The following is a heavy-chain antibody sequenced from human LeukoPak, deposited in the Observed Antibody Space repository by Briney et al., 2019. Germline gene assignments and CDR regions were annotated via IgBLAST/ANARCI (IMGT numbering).Heavy chain of an antibody. CDR2: ISSTGGTT. J-gene: IGHJ4*02. CDR3: AKTDDFGDYLVDY. CDR1: GFTFSGSA. D-gene: IGHD4-17*01. Sequence: GGSLRLSCAASGFTFSGSAMSWVRQAPGEGLQRVSLISSTGGTTYYAGSVKGRFTISRDNSMNKLLLQMNSLRAEDTAVYFCAKTDDFGDYLVDYWGQGTLVTVSS. V-gene: IGHV3-23*01.